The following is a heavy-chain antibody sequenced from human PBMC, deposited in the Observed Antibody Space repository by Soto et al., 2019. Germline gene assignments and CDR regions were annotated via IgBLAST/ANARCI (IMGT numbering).Heavy chain of an antibody. V-gene: IGHV3-23*01. CDR1: GFTFSSYA. CDR2: ISGSGDST. D-gene: IGHD6-13*01. CDR3: AKDRDGPAAGPTKSYGMDV. Sequence: EVQLLESGGGLVQPGGSLRLSCAASGFTFSSYAMSWVRQAPGKGLEWVSVISGSGDSTYYADSVRGRFTISRDNSKNTLYLQMNSLRAEDTAVYYCAKDRDGPAAGPTKSYGMDVWGQGTTVTVSS. J-gene: IGHJ6*02.